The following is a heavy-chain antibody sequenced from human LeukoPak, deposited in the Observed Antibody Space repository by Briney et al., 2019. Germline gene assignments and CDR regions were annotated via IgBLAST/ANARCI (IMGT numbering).Heavy chain of an antibody. CDR1: GGSISNTNW. V-gene: IGHV4-4*02. CDR2: VNLQGST. CDR3: AREGGPYRPLDY. Sequence: PSGTLSLTCGVSGGSISNTNWWTGFRQPPGKGLEWIGEVNLQGSTNYNPSLKSRVAISVDKSENHISLKLTSMTAADTAVYYCAREGGPYRPLDYSGQGTLVTVAS. J-gene: IGHJ4*02.